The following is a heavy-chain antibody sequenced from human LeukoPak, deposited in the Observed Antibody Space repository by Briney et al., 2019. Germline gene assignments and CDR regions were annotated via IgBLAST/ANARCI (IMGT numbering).Heavy chain of an antibody. CDR2: IYYSGST. CDR3: ASKQQLDGMDV. J-gene: IGHJ6*02. V-gene: IGHV4-39*01. Sequence: SETLSLTCTVSGGSISSSSYYWGWLRQPPGKGLEWIGSIYYSGSTYYNPSLKSRVTISVDTSKNQFSLKLSSVTAADTAVYYCASKQQLDGMDVWGQGTTVTVSS. D-gene: IGHD6-13*01. CDR1: GGSISSSSYY.